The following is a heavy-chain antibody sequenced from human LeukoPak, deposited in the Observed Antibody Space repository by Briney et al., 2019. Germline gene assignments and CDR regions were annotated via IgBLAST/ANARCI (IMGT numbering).Heavy chain of an antibody. CDR1: GFTFSSDC. Sequence: GGSLRLSCAASGFTFSSDCMSWVRQPPAKGLEWVANIKQAGSENYHMDSLKGRVTISRDNAKNSLSRKMNCVNAEHTAMYDCARGDSRGTKSQPFDYWGRGTVVSVSS. CDR2: IKQAGSEN. CDR3: ARGDSRGTKSQPFDY. D-gene: IGHD3-16*01. J-gene: IGHJ4*02. V-gene: IGHV3-7*01.